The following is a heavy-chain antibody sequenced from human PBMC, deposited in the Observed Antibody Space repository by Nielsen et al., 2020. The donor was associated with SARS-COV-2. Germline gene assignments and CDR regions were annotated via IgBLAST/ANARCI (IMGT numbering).Heavy chain of an antibody. J-gene: IGHJ4*02. CDR3: AKDLLPQQQLATLDWWELPWGFDY. D-gene: IGHD1-26*01. V-gene: IGHV3-30*18. Sequence: VRQAPGKGLECVAVISYDGSNKYYADSVKGRFTISRDNSKNTLYLQMNSLRAEDTAVYYCAKDLLPQQQLATLDWWELPWGFDYWGQGTLVTVSS. CDR2: ISYDGSNK.